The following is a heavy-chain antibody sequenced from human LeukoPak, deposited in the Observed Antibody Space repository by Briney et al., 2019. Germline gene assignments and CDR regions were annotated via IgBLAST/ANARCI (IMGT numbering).Heavy chain of an antibody. V-gene: IGHV6-1*01. Sequence: SQTLSLTCAISGDIVSNNIIAWNWIRWRPSRGLEWLGRTAYRSKWSTDYALSVRGRISINPDTSKNQISLQPNSVTPEDTAVYYCARNSVAMDVWGQGTTVTVSS. D-gene: IGHD4-23*01. J-gene: IGHJ6*02. CDR1: GDIVSNNIIA. CDR2: TAYRSKWST. CDR3: ARNSVAMDV.